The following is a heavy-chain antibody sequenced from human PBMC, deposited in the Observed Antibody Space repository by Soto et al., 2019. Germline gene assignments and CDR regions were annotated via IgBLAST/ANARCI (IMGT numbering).Heavy chain of an antibody. CDR1: GFTFSTYY. Sequence: PGGSLRLSCAASGFTFSTYYMHWVRQAPGKGLEWVAVIGSDGGNIYYADSVKGRFTISRDNSKNTLHLQMNSLRAEDTAVYYCTKSLYSTGWLFFDYWGQGALVTVSS. CDR2: IGSDGGNI. D-gene: IGHD6-19*01. V-gene: IGHV3-33*03. J-gene: IGHJ4*02. CDR3: TKSLYSTGWLFFDY.